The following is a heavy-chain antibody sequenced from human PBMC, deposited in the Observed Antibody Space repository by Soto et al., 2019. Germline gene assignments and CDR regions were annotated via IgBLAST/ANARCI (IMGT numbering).Heavy chain of an antibody. V-gene: IGHV1-18*04. D-gene: IGHD6-19*01. J-gene: IGHJ2*01. Sequence: QVQLVQSGAEVKKPGASVKVSCKASGYTFTSYGISWARQAPGQGLEWMGWISAYNGNTNYAQKLQGRVTMTTDTSTSTAYMEQRSLRSDGTDVYYWARAKSRQWLEPPKGWYFDLWGRGTLVTVSS. CDR3: ARAKSRQWLEPPKGWYFDL. CDR2: ISAYNGNT. CDR1: GYTFTSYG.